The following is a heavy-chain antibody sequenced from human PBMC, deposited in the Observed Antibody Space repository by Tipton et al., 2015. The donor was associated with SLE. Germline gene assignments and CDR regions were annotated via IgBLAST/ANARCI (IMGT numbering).Heavy chain of an antibody. Sequence: TLSLTCTVSGGSISSGGYYWSWIRQHPGKGLEWIGYIYYSGSTYYNPSLKSRVTISVDTSKNQFSLKLSSVTAADTAVYYCARVPPDWGGDHYMDVWGKGTTVTVSS. CDR2: IYYSGST. CDR1: GGSISSGGYY. V-gene: IGHV4-31*03. J-gene: IGHJ6*03. CDR3: ARVPPDWGGDHYMDV. D-gene: IGHD7-27*01.